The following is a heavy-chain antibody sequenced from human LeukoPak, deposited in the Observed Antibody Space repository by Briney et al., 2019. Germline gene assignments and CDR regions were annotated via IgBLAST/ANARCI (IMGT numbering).Heavy chain of an antibody. CDR1: GFTFSSYW. CDR2: INSDGSST. V-gene: IGHV3-74*01. CDR3: ARGIGLDFDY. D-gene: IGHD2-15*01. Sequence: GGSLRLSCAASGFTFSSYWMHWVRQAPGTGLVWVSRINSDGSSTSYADSVKGRFTISRDNAKNTLYLQMNSLRAEDTAVYYCARGIGLDFDYWGQGTLVTVSS. J-gene: IGHJ4*02.